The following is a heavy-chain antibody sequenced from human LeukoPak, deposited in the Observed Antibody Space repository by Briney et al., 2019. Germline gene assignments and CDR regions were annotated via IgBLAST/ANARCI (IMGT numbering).Heavy chain of an antibody. CDR3: VRDLGGRSGH. CDR1: GFTFSSNW. CDR2: SNEDGSTT. Sequence: HPGGSLRLSCAASGFTFSSNWMHWVRQAPGKGLVWVSRSNEDGSTTNYADSVKGRFTISRDNAKNTLYLRMNSLTAEDTAVYYCVRDLGGRSGHWGQGTLVTVSS. D-gene: IGHD1-26*01. V-gene: IGHV3-74*01. J-gene: IGHJ4*02.